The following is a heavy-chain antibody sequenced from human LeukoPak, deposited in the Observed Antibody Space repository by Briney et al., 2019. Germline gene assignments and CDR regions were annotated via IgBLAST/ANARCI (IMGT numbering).Heavy chain of an antibody. CDR2: INHSGST. CDR1: AGSFSGYY. D-gene: IGHD2-8*01. V-gene: IGHV4-34*01. J-gene: IGHJ5*02. CDR3: ASVSYVLMVYPVTRGRGLHNWFDP. Sequence: SETLSLTCAVYAGSFSGYYWSWIRQPPGKGLEWIGEINHSGSTNYNPSLKSRVTISVDTSKNQFSLKLSSVTAADTAVYYCASVSYVLMVYPVTRGRGLHNWFDPWVQGTLVTVSS.